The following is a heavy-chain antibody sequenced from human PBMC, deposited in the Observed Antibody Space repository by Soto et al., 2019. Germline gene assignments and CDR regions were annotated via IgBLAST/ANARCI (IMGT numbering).Heavy chain of an antibody. CDR1: GFTFSSYS. Sequence: GGSLRLSCAASGFTFSSYSMNWVRQAPGKGLEWVSSISSSSSYIYYADSVKGRFTISRDNAKNSLYLQMNSLRAEDTAVYYCARAGGDLYVFDYWGQGTLVTVSS. CDR2: ISSSSSYI. D-gene: IGHD3-16*01. CDR3: ARAGGDLYVFDY. V-gene: IGHV3-21*01. J-gene: IGHJ4*02.